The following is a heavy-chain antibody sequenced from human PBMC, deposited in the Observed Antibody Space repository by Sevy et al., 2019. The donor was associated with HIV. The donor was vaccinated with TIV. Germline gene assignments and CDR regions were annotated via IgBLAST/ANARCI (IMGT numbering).Heavy chain of an antibody. CDR3: ARPYSSSWDTLYAFDI. V-gene: IGHV3-33*01. Sequence: GGYLRLSCAASGFTFSSYSMHWVRQAPGKGLEWVAVIWYDGSNKYYADSVKGRFTISRDSSKNTLYLQMNSLRAEDTAVYYCARPYSSSWDTLYAFDIWGQGTMVTVSS. D-gene: IGHD6-13*01. CDR1: GFTFSSYS. J-gene: IGHJ3*02. CDR2: IWYDGSNK.